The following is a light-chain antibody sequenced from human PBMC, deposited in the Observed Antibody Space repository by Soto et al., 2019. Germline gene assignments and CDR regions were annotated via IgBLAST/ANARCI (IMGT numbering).Light chain of an antibody. J-gene: IGLJ3*02. CDR3: YSYRTSSTWV. V-gene: IGLV2-14*03. Sequence: QSALTRPASVSGSPGQSITISCTGTRSHVGDYNYFSWYQHHPGKAPKLMIYDVNNRPSGVSDRFSGSKSGNTASLTISGLQAEDEAYYYCYSYRTSSTWVFGGGTKLTVL. CDR2: DVN. CDR1: RSHVGDYNY.